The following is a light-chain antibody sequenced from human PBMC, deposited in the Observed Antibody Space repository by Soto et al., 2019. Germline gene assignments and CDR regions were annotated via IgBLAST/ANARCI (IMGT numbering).Light chain of an antibody. CDR3: IQALQSLT. Sequence: DIVVTQSPLTLPVTPGEPASISCRSSQSLLYNDTYNYLDCYLQKPGQSPQLLIYLSSHRASGVPDRFSGSGSGTDFTLNISRVEAEDFGTYYCIQALQSLTFGQGTRLE. V-gene: IGKV2-28*01. CDR2: LSS. J-gene: IGKJ5*01. CDR1: QSLLYNDTYNY.